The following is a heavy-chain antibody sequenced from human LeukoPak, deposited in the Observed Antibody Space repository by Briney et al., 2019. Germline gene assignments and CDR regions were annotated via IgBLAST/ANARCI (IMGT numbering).Heavy chain of an antibody. J-gene: IGHJ3*02. CDR2: ISHDGNNK. CDR3: AKDKPHWSLETYYYDMMGAFDI. V-gene: IGHV3-30*18. Sequence: PGRSLRLSCAASGFTFTHYAMHWVRQAPGKGLEWVALISHDGNNKYYADSVKGRFTTSRDDSKNTLYLQMNSLRAEDTAVYYCAKDKPHWSLETYYYDMMGAFDIWGQGTMVTVSS. D-gene: IGHD3-22*01. CDR1: GFTFTHYA.